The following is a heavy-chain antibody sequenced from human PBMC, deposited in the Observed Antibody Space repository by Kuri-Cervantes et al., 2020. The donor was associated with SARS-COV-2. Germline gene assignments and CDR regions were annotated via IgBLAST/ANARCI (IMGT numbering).Heavy chain of an antibody. Sequence: SVKVSCKASGGTFSSYAISWVRQAPGQGLEWMGRIIPILGTANYAQKFQGRVTMTEDTSTDTAYMELSSLRSEDTAVYYCATHRSLRFLEWFRYWGQGTLVTVSS. J-gene: IGHJ4*02. CDR3: ATHRSLRFLEWFRY. V-gene: IGHV1-69*04. CDR2: IIPILGTA. D-gene: IGHD3-3*01. CDR1: GGTFSSYA.